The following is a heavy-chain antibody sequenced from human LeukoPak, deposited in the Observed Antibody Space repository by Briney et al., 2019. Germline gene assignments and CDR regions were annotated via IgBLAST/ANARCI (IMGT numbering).Heavy chain of an antibody. D-gene: IGHD1-20*01. V-gene: IGHV3-15*01. CDR2: IKSKADGETI. J-gene: IGHJ4*02. CDR1: GFTFGAYW. CDR3: STLTSRGLSDS. Sequence: GGSLRLSCAASGFTFGAYWMSWVRQAPGKGLEWVGRIKSKADGETIDYAAPVKGRFTFSRDDSKNMLYLQMNSLKSEDTAVYYCSTLTSRGLSDSWGQGTLVTVSS.